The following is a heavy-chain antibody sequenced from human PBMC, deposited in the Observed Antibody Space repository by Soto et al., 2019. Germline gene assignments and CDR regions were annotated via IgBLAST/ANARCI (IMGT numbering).Heavy chain of an antibody. CDR3: ASDGTGEQGYFDL. CDR2: IFSGGST. J-gene: IGHJ2*01. D-gene: IGHD7-27*01. CDR1: GFTVSSNY. Sequence: EVQLVESGGGLVQPGGSLRLSCAASGFTVSSNYMSWVRQAPGKGLEWVSVIFSGGSTYYADSVKGRFTISRDNSKNTLYRQMNSLRAEDTAVYYCASDGTGEQGYFDLWGRGSLVTVSS. V-gene: IGHV3-66*01.